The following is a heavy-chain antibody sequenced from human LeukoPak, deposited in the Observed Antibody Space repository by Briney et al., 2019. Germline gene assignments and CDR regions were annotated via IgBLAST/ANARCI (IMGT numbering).Heavy chain of an antibody. J-gene: IGHJ6*02. CDR2: VNRDGSET. D-gene: IGHD2-8*01. CDR1: GFSLSSHW. Sequence: GGSLRLSCAASGFSLSSHWMTWVRQVPGRGPEWVANVNRDGSETYYLDSVKGRFTISKDNAKNSLYLQMNSLRAEDTALYHCARNNAMDVWGQGTTVIVSS. V-gene: IGHV3-7*03. CDR3: ARNNAMDV.